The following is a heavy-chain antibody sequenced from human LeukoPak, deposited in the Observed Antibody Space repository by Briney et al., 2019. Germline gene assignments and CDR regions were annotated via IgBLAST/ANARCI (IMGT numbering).Heavy chain of an antibody. CDR2: ISAYNGNT. Sequence: GASVKVSCKASGYTFTNYDLNWVRQAPGQGLEWMGWISAYNGNTNYAQKLQGRVTMTTDTSTSTAYMELRSLRSDDTAVYYCAMTYYYGSGCYLPMLDWGQGTLVTVSS. V-gene: IGHV1-18*01. J-gene: IGHJ4*02. CDR3: AMTYYYGSGCYLPMLD. CDR1: GYTFTNYD. D-gene: IGHD3-10*01.